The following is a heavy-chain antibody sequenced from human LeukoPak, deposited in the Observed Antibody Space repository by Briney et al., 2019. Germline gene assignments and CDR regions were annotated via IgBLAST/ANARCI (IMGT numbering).Heavy chain of an antibody. Sequence: GGSLRLPCAVSGFTFSDYFMNWVRQPPGEGLEWISSITASGDVIYYADSVKGRFTISRDNAKNSLYLQMSSLSAEDTAVYYCARDGVALNDLDHWGQGTLVTVSS. J-gene: IGHJ4*02. CDR1: GFTFSDYF. CDR3: ARDGVALNDLDH. CDR2: ITASGDVI. V-gene: IGHV3-11*01. D-gene: IGHD5-12*01.